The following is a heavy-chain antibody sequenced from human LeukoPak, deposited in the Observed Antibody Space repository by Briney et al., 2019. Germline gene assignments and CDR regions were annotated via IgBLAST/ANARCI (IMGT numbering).Heavy chain of an antibody. Sequence: SETLSLTCAVCGGSFSGYYWSWIRQPPGKGLEWIGEINHSGSTNYNPSLKSRVTISVDTSKNQFSLKLSSVTAADTAVYYCARGRGYDFWSGYYKPRGYYYYYMDVWGKGTTVTVSS. CDR1: GGSFSGYY. D-gene: IGHD3-3*01. CDR2: INHSGST. J-gene: IGHJ6*03. CDR3: ARGRGYDFWSGYYKPRGYYYYYMDV. V-gene: IGHV4-34*01.